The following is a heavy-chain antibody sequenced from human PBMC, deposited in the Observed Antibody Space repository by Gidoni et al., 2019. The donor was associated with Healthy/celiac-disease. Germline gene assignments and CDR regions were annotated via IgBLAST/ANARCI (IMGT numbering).Heavy chain of an antibody. V-gene: IGHV4-4*07. J-gene: IGHJ4*02. CDR1: GGSISSYY. CDR3: ARVGEYDSSGYYPYFDY. Sequence: QVQLQESGPGLVKPSETLSLTCTVSGGSISSYYGSWIRQPAGKGLEWIGRIYTSGSTNYNPSLKSRVTMSVDTSKNQFSLKLSSVTAADTAVYYCARVGEYDSSGYYPYFDYWGQGTLVTVSS. CDR2: IYTSGST. D-gene: IGHD3-22*01.